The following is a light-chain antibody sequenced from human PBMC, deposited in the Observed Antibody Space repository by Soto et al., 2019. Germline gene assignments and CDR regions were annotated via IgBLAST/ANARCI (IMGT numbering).Light chain of an antibody. V-gene: IGKV1-5*03. CDR2: KAS. J-gene: IGKJ2*01. CDR3: QQYNSYSSYT. CDR1: QSVTNW. Sequence: DIQMTPSPSTLSASVGDRVTITCRASQSVTNWLAWYQQKPGKAPKLLIYKASTLESAVPSRFSGSGSGTEVTLTISCLQPDDFATYYCQQYNSYSSYTFGQGTKLEIK.